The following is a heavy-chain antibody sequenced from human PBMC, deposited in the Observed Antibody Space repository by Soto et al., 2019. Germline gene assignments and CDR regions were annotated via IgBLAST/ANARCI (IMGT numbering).Heavy chain of an antibody. Sequence: QITLKESGPTLVKPTQTLTLTCTFSGFSLSSSGVGVGWIRQPPGKALEWLALIYWNDDKRYSPSLKSRLTITKDTSKNQVVLTMTNMDPVDTATYYCPHSGPSYGANRLFDYWGQGTLVTVSS. CDR3: PHSGPSYGANRLFDY. CDR2: IYWNDDK. D-gene: IGHD5-18*01. V-gene: IGHV2-5*01. J-gene: IGHJ4*02. CDR1: GFSLSSSGVG.